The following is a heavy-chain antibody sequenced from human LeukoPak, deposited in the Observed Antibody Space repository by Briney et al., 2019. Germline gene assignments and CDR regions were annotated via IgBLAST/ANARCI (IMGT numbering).Heavy chain of an antibody. J-gene: IGHJ5*01. CDR2: INPNSGGT. CDR3: ARASGSYWWFDS. V-gene: IGHV1-2*02. Sequence: ASVKVSCKASGYNFTGYYMHWVRQAPGQGLEWMGWINPNSGGTNYAQKFQGSVTMTRDTSISTVYMELSRLRSDDTAVYYCARASGSYWWFDSWGQGTLVTVSS. D-gene: IGHD1-26*01. CDR1: GYNFTGYY.